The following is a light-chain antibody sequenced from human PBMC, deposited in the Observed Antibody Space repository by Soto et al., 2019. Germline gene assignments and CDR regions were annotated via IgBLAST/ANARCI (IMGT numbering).Light chain of an antibody. CDR3: SSYAGRTLYV. Sequence: QSVLTQRPSASGSPGQSVTISCTGPSSDVGGYDYVSWYQQRPGKAPKLLIHEVTKRPSGVPDRFSGSKSGNTASLTVSGLQAEDEADYYCSSYAGRTLYVFGTGTKVTVL. J-gene: IGLJ1*01. CDR2: EVT. V-gene: IGLV2-8*01. CDR1: SSDVGGYDY.